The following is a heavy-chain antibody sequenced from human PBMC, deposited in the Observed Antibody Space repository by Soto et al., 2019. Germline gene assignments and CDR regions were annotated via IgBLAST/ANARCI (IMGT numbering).Heavy chain of an antibody. Sequence: QLQLQESGPGLVKPSETLSLTCSVSGGSISSRSYYWGWIRQPPGKGLEWIGRIYYSGSTYYNPSLKSRVTISVDTSKNPFSLKLSSVTAADTAVYSCARGYCTGTSCYRERLGWFDPWGRGTLVTVSS. D-gene: IGHD2-2*01. V-gene: IGHV4-39*01. CDR2: IYYSGST. CDR3: ARGYCTGTSCYRERLGWFDP. J-gene: IGHJ5*02. CDR1: GGSISSRSYY.